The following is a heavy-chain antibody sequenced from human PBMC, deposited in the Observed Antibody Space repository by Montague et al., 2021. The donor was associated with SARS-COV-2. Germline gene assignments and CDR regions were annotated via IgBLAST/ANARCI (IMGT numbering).Heavy chain of an antibody. CDR3: VCVDTAVVTFDY. V-gene: IGHV4-39*01. D-gene: IGHD5-18*01. Sequence: SETLSLTCTVSGGSISGNSYYWGWIRQPPGKGLQWIGGVHYGGSTYYNPSLKSRVTTSVDTSMNQFSLRLSSVTAADTALYYCVCVDTAVVTFDYWGQGTLVTVSS. J-gene: IGHJ4*02. CDR2: VHYGGST. CDR1: GGSISGNSYY.